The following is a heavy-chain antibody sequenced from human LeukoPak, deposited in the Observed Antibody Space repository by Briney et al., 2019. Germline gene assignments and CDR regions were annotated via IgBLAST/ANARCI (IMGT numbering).Heavy chain of an antibody. V-gene: IGHV3-7*01. D-gene: IGHD2-15*01. CDR2: IKSDGSEK. Sequence: PWGSLRLSCAASGFSFSFYWMTWVRRAPGKGLEWVANIKSDGSEKFYVDSVRGRFTISRDNDENTLFLQMNSLRADDTAVYYCAREDCSGGACFSPIDLWGQGTLVTVSS. CDR1: GFSFSFYW. J-gene: IGHJ5*02. CDR3: AREDCSGGACFSPIDL.